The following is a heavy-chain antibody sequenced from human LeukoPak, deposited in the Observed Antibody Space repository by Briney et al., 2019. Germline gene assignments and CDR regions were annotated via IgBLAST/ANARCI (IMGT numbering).Heavy chain of an antibody. Sequence: GGSLRLSCAASGFTFSSYNMNWVRQAPGKGLEWVSSISRSSIYIYYADSVKGRFTISRDNAENSLSLQMNSLRAEDTAVYYCARDSGDGSGSYYPYGMDVWGQGTTVTVPS. J-gene: IGHJ6*02. CDR1: GFTFSSYN. D-gene: IGHD3-10*01. CDR2: ISRSSIYI. CDR3: ARDSGDGSGSYYPYGMDV. V-gene: IGHV3-21*01.